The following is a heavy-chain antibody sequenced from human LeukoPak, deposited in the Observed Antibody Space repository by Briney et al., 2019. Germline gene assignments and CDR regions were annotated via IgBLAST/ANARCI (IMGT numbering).Heavy chain of an antibody. CDR1: GYSFTSYW. CDR3: ARMRQLWDWFDP. J-gene: IGHJ5*02. Sequence: RGESLKISCKGSGYSFTSYWIGWVRQMPGKGLEGMGIIYPGDSETRYSPSFQGQVTISDDKSISTAYLQWSSLKASDTAMYYCARMRQLWDWFDPWGQGTLVTVSS. D-gene: IGHD6-6*01. CDR2: IYPGDSET. V-gene: IGHV5-51*01.